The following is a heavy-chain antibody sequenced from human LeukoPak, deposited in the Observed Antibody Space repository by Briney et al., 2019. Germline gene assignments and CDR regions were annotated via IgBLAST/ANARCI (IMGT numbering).Heavy chain of an antibody. D-gene: IGHD5-12*01. CDR3: ASNLYPLVATIGIGAFDI. CDR2: INPSGGST. Sequence: GASVKVSCKASGYTFTSYYMHWVRQAPGQGLEWMGIINPSGGSTSYAQKFQGRVTMTRDMSTSTVYMELSSLRAEDTAVYYCASNLYPLVATIGIGAFDIWGQGTMVTVSS. CDR1: GYTFTSYY. J-gene: IGHJ3*02. V-gene: IGHV1-46*01.